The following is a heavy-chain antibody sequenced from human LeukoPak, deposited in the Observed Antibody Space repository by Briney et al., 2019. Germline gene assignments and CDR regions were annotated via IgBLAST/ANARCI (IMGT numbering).Heavy chain of an antibody. CDR3: AKDHYYGSGSYPYYFDY. J-gene: IGHJ4*02. Sequence: GGSLRLSCAASGFTFSSYSMNWVRQAPGKGLEWVSSISSSSSYIYYADSVKGRFTISRDNAKNSLYLQMNSLRAEDTAVYYCAKDHYYGSGSYPYYFDYWGQGTLVTVSS. D-gene: IGHD3-10*01. CDR1: GFTFSSYS. CDR2: ISSSSSYI. V-gene: IGHV3-21*01.